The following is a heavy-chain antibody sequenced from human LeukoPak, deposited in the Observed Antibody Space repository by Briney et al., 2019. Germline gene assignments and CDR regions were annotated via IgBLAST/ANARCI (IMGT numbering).Heavy chain of an antibody. CDR1: GGSISIYY. V-gene: IGHV4-59*01. J-gene: IGHJ3*01. D-gene: IGHD6-13*01. CDR3: ARGWRSTSWYIAAFDL. CDR2: IYYSGST. Sequence: SETLSLTCTVSGGSISIYYWSWIRQPPGKGLEWIGYIYYSGSTNYNPSLKSRVTISVDTSKNQFSLKLSSVTAADTAVYYCARGWRSTSWYIAAFDLWGPGTAVAVVS.